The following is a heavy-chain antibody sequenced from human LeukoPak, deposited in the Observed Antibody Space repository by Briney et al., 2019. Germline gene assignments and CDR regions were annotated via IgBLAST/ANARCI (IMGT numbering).Heavy chain of an antibody. Sequence: GGSLRLSCAASGFTVSSNYMSGVRQAPGKGLEWVSSIYSGGSIYYTDSVKGRFTISRDNSKNTLYLQMNSLRAGDTAVYYCARDLAGYNSFDYWGQGTLVTVSS. J-gene: IGHJ4*02. CDR3: ARDLAGYNSFDY. CDR1: GFTVSSNY. CDR2: IYSGGSI. D-gene: IGHD5-24*01. V-gene: IGHV3-66*01.